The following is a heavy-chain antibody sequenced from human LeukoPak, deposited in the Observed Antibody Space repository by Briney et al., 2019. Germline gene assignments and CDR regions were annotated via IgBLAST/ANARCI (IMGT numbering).Heavy chain of an antibody. CDR1: GGTFSSYA. CDR2: IIPIFGTA. D-gene: IGHD2-15*01. V-gene: IGHV1-69*05. J-gene: IGHJ4*02. Sequence: SVKVSCKASGGTFSSYAISWVRQAPGQGLEWMGRIIPIFGTANYAQKLQGRVTMTTDTSTSTAYMELRSLRSDDTAVYYCARDDWLGYCSGGSCLVDYWGQGTLVTVSS. CDR3: ARDDWLGYCSGGSCLVDY.